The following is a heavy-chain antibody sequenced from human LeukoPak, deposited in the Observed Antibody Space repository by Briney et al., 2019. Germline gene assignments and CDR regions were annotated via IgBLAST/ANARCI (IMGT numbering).Heavy chain of an antibody. CDR3: AKPARTVAFDI. CDR2: ISGSGGNT. CDR1: GFTFNNYA. D-gene: IGHD3/OR15-3a*01. J-gene: IGHJ3*02. V-gene: IGHV3-23*01. Sequence: PGGSLRLSCAASGFTFNNYAMNWVRQAPGKGLEWVSSISGSGGNTYYADSVKGRFTLSRDNSKNTLYLQMKSLRAEDTAVYYCAKPARTVAFDIWGQGTMITVSS.